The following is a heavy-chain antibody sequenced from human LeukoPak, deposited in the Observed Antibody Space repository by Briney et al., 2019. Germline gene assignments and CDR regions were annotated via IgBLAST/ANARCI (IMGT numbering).Heavy chain of an antibody. CDR1: GGSINSYY. D-gene: IGHD4-17*01. Sequence: PSDPLSLTRTVSGGSINSYYWSWIRQPAGKGLEWIGRIYTSGSSNYNPSLKSRVTMSVDTSKNQFSLRLTSVTAADTAVYYCARAAYGDYRYYYFYLDVWGKGTTVTVSS. CDR2: IYTSGSS. V-gene: IGHV4-4*07. J-gene: IGHJ6*03. CDR3: ARAAYGDYRYYYFYLDV.